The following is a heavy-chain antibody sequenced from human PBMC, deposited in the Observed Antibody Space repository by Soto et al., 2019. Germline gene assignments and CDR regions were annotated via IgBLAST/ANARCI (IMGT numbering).Heavy chain of an antibody. CDR2: ISAYNGNT. CDR1: GYTFTSYG. D-gene: IGHD2-21*02. Sequence: ASVKVSCKASGYTFTSYGSSWVRQAPGQGLEWMGWISAYNGNTNYAQKLQGRVTMTTDTSTSTAYMELRSLRSDDTAVYYCARGPDCGGDCYSSSFYFYYYTMDVWGQGTTVTRSS. J-gene: IGHJ6*02. V-gene: IGHV1-18*01. CDR3: ARGPDCGGDCYSSSFYFYYYTMDV.